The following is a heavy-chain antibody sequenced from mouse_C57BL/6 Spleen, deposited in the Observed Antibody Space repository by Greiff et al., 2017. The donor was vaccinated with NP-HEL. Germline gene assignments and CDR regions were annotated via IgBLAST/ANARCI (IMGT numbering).Heavy chain of an antibody. CDR2: IDPSDSYT. CDR1: GYTFTSYW. V-gene: IGHV1-50*01. CDR3: ARYYGSSPFYYFDY. Sequence: QVQLQQPGAELVKPGASVKLSCKASGYTFTSYWMQWVKQRPGQGLEWIGEIDPSDSYTNYNQKFKGKATLTVDTSSSTAYMQLSSLTSEDSAVYYCARYYGSSPFYYFDYWGQGTTLTVSS. J-gene: IGHJ2*01. D-gene: IGHD1-1*01.